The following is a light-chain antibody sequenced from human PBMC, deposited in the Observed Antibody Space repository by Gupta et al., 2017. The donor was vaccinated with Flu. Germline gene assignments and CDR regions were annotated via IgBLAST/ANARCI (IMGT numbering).Light chain of an antibody. J-gene: IGKJ3*01. CDR3: QQYDILSAFT. Sequence: IVLTQSPGTLSLSPGERATLSCRASQSVSSSYLAWYQQKPGQAPRLLIYGASSRAAGIPDRFSGSGSGTDFTLTISRLEPEDFAVYYCQQYDILSAFTFGPGTKVDIK. V-gene: IGKV3-20*01. CDR1: QSVSSSY. CDR2: GAS.